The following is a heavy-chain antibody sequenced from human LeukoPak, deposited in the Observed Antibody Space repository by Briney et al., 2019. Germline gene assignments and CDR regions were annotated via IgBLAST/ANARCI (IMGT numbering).Heavy chain of an antibody. CDR1: GYSFTSYW. Sequence: GESLKISCKGSGYSFTSYWIGWVRHMPGKGLEWMGIIYPGDSDTRYSPSFQGQVTISADKSISTAYLQWSSLKASDTAMYYCARTEMMLRFLEWLLYFDYWGQGTLVTVSS. CDR2: IYPGDSDT. CDR3: ARTEMMLRFLEWLLYFDY. V-gene: IGHV5-51*01. J-gene: IGHJ4*02. D-gene: IGHD3-3*01.